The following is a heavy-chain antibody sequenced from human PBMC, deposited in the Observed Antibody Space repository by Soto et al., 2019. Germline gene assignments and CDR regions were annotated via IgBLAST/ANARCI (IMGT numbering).Heavy chain of an antibody. D-gene: IGHD5-12*01. CDR1: GFTFSSYG. Sequence: GGSLRLSCAASGFTFSSYGMHWVRQAPGKGLEWVAVISYDGSNKYYADSVKGRFTISRDNSKNTLYLQMNSLRAEDTAVYYCAKDIGYSGYEPDYYYYGMDVWGQGTTVTVSS. J-gene: IGHJ6*02. V-gene: IGHV3-30*18. CDR3: AKDIGYSGYEPDYYYYGMDV. CDR2: ISYDGSNK.